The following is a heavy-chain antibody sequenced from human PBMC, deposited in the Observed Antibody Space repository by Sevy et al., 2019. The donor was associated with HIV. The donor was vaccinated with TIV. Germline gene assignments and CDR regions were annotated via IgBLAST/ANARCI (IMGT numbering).Heavy chain of an antibody. CDR2: IYYSGST. D-gene: IGHD5-12*01. Sequence: SETLSLTCTVSGDSLSSNDYYWAWIRQPPGKGLDWIGSIYYSGSTYYNPSLKSRVTISVDTSKNQFSLKLSSVTAADTAVYYCARAPPVRSGDDSLNWFDPWGQGTLVTVSS. J-gene: IGHJ5*02. CDR3: ARAPPVRSGDDSLNWFDP. V-gene: IGHV4-39*07. CDR1: GDSLSSNDYY.